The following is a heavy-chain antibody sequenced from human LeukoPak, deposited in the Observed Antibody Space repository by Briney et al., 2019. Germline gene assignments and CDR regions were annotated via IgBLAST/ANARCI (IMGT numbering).Heavy chain of an antibody. J-gene: IGHJ6*03. D-gene: IGHD6-13*01. CDR1: GASFSDYY. CDR2: IYYSGST. V-gene: IGHV4-34*01. Sequence: SETLSLTCAVYGASFSDYYWNWIRQPPGKGLEWIGTIYYSGSTYYKPSLKSRVTISVDTSKNQFSLKLSSVAAADTAVYYCARQLGQQLVLGSYYYMDVWGKGTTVTVSS. CDR3: ARQLGQQLVLGSYYYMDV.